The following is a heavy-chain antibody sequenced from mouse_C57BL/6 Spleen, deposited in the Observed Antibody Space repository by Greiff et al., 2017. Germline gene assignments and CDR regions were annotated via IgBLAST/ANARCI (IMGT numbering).Heavy chain of an antibody. V-gene: IGHV5-4*01. Sequence: DVHLVESGGGLVKPGGSLKLSCAASGFTFSSYAMSWVRQTPEKRLEWVATISDGGSYTYYPDNVKGRFTISRDNAKNNLYLQMSHLKSEDTAMYYCARGPWGGTFPFDYWGQGTTLTVSS. CDR1: GFTFSSYA. CDR3: ARGPWGGTFPFDY. CDR2: ISDGGSYT. D-gene: IGHD4-1*01. J-gene: IGHJ2*01.